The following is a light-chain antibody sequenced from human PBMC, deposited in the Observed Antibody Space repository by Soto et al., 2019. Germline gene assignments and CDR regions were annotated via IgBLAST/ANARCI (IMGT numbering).Light chain of an antibody. V-gene: IGKV3-20*01. Sequence: ETVLTQSPGTLALSPGERATLSCRASQSVSSSYLAWYQQKPGQAPRLLIYGASSRATGNPDRFSGSGSGTTFTLTISRLEPEDFAVYYCQQYGSSPPVTFGQGTRLE. CDR1: QSVSSSY. CDR3: QQYGSSPPVT. CDR2: GAS. J-gene: IGKJ5*01.